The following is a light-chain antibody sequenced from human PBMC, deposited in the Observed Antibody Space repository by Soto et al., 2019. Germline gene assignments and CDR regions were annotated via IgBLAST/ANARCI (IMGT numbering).Light chain of an antibody. CDR1: SSNIGAGYD. J-gene: IGLJ1*01. CDR2: GNS. V-gene: IGLV1-40*02. CDR3: QSYDSSLSGYYV. Sequence: QSVVTQPPSVSWAPGQRVTIACTGSSSNIGAGYDVHWYQQLPGTAPKLLIYGNSNRPSGVPDRFSGSKSGTSASLAITGLQAEDEAHYYCQSYDSSLSGYYVFGTGTKVTVL.